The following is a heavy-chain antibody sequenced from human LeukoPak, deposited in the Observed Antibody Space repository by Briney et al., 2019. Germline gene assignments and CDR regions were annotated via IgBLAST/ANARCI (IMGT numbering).Heavy chain of an antibody. Sequence: SETLSLTCTVSGYSISSGYYWGRIRQPPGKGLEWIGSIYHSGSTYYNPSLKSRVTISVDTSKNQFSLKLSSVTAADTAVYYCARADPLYCSSTSCPPAEFDYWGQGTLVTVSS. CDR2: IYHSGST. J-gene: IGHJ4*02. V-gene: IGHV4-38-2*02. D-gene: IGHD2-2*01. CDR3: ARADPLYCSSTSCPPAEFDY. CDR1: GYSISSGYY.